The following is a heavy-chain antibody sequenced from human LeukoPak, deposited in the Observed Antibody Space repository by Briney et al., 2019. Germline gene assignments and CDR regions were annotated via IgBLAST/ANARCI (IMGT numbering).Heavy chain of an antibody. Sequence: SETLSLTCTVSGASIKPYYWSWIRQPPGEGLEWIGYIFYRGSTNYNAALKRRVPISLDTSKNQFSLKLNSVSAADTAVYYCAGTTGRYFEYWGQGILVTPSS. V-gene: IGHV4-59*01. D-gene: IGHD1-26*01. J-gene: IGHJ4*02. CDR3: AGTTGRYFEY. CDR2: IFYRGST. CDR1: GASIKPYY.